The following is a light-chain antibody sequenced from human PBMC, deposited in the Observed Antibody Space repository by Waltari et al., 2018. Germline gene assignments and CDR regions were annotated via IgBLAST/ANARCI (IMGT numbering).Light chain of an antibody. CDR1: SSDIGPLGP. V-gene: IGLV1-40*01. Sequence: LTPPPSLAGAPGHRVTIPCTSSSSDIGPLGPDRYHHRPGSVPRLLIYDNPHRPSGAPDRFSASKSDTSASLDIAGLQPDDEADYYCQSYDNTGRGSVLIGGGTRLTVL. CDR2: DNP. J-gene: IGLJ2*01. CDR3: QSYDNTGRGSVL.